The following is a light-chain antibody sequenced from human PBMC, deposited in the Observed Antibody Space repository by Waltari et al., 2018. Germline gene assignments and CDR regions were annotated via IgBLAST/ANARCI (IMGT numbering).Light chain of an antibody. J-gene: IGKJ5*01. CDR3: QQRRNWPLS. Sequence: VLTQSPATLSLSPGDRADLSCRASQSIVDAIAWYQQRPGQTPRLLIYDASNRAPGIPARFSGSGSGTDFTLTISSLEPEDFAVYYCQQRRNWPLSFGQGTRLEIK. V-gene: IGKV3-11*01. CDR2: DAS. CDR1: QSIVDA.